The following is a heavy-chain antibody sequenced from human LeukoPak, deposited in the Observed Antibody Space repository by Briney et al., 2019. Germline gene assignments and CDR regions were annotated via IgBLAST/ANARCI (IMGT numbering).Heavy chain of an antibody. CDR2: IRWDSGTI. V-gene: IGHV3-9*01. D-gene: IGHD3-22*01. CDR1: GFTFDDYA. Sequence: PGRSLRLSCAASGFTFDDYAMHWVRQAPGKGLEWVSGIRWDSGTIGYADSVKGRFSISRDNAKNSLYLQMNSLRAEDTAVYYCARDNPDYYDSSGYYYGWFDPWGQGTLVTVSS. J-gene: IGHJ5*02. CDR3: ARDNPDYYDSSGYYYGWFDP.